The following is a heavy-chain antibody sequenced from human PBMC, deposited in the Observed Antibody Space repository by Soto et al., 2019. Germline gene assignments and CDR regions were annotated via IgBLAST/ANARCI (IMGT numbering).Heavy chain of an antibody. D-gene: IGHD3-3*01. CDR2: IYPGDSDT. V-gene: IGHV5-51*01. Sequence: PGESLKISCKGSGYSFTSYWIGWVRQMPGKGLEWMGIIYPGDSDTRYSPSFQGQVTISADKSISTAYLQWSSLKASDTAMYYCARPGVRFLEWLPAPYYFDYWGQGTLVTVSS. CDR1: GYSFTSYW. CDR3: ARPGVRFLEWLPAPYYFDY. J-gene: IGHJ4*02.